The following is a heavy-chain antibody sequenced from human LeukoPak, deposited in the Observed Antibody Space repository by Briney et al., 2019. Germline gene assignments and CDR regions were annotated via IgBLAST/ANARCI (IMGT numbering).Heavy chain of an antibody. J-gene: IGHJ4*02. CDR3: ARQGPAGDYTSGWYNDY. Sequence: PGGSLRLSCAASGFTFSSYAMHWVRQAPGKGLEWVAVISYDGSNKYYADSVKGRFTISRDNTKNSLYLQMNGLRAEDTAVYYCARQGPAGDYTSGWYNDYWGQGTLVTVSS. CDR1: GFTFSSYA. D-gene: IGHD6-19*01. V-gene: IGHV3-30*04. CDR2: ISYDGSNK.